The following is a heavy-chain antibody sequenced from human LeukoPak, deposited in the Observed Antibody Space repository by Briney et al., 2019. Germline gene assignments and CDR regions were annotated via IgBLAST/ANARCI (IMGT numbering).Heavy chain of an antibody. J-gene: IGHJ4*02. V-gene: IGHV3-7*01. Sequence: GGSLRLSCATSGFTFSTYWMSCVRQAPGKGLEWVANIKQDGSEKYYVDSVKGRFTISRDNAKNSLYLKMNSLRAEDTAVYYCANGDGFDYWGQGTLVTVSS. D-gene: IGHD5-24*01. CDR1: GFTFSTYW. CDR2: IKQDGSEK. CDR3: ANGDGFDY.